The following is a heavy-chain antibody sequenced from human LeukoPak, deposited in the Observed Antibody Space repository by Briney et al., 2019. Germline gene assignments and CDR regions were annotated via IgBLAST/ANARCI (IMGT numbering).Heavy chain of an antibody. CDR2: ISSSSSYI. J-gene: IGHJ2*01. D-gene: IGHD6-19*01. CDR3: AKDRSGLNWYFDL. Sequence: GGSLRLSCAASGFTFSSYSMNWVRQAPGKGLEWVSSISSSSSYIYYADSVKGRFTISRDNAKNSLYLQINSLRAEDTAVYFCAKDRSGLNWYFDLWGRGTLVTVSS. CDR1: GFTFSSYS. V-gene: IGHV3-21*01.